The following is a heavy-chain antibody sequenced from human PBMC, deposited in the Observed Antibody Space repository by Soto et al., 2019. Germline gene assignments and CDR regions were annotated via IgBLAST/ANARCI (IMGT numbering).Heavy chain of an antibody. D-gene: IGHD2-2*01. CDR1: GYTFISFC. CDR2: IDPGDSSA. J-gene: IGHJ4*02. V-gene: IGHV5-10-1*01. Sequence: GEYLKISCHGSGYTFISFCIVWVRQVPWKGLEWVGRIDPGDSSATYSPTFQGHVTISADRSTRSAYLQWSSLRASDTAIYFCARRSCSRTDCSSASWGQGSMLTV. CDR3: ARRSCSRTDCSSAS.